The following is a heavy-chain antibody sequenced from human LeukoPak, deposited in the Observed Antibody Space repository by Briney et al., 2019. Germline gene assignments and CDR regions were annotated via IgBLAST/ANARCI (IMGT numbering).Heavy chain of an antibody. CDR3: ARQEGQVDYVWGSYRYTYFDY. D-gene: IGHD3-16*02. J-gene: IGHJ4*02. V-gene: IGHV1-69*13. CDR1: GGTFSSYA. CDR2: IIPIFGTA. Sequence: SVKVSCKASGGTFSSYAISWVRQAPGQGLEWMGGIIPIFGTANYAQKFQGRVTITADESTSTAYMELSSLRSEDTAVYYCARQEGQVDYVWGSYRYTYFDYWGQGTLVTVSS.